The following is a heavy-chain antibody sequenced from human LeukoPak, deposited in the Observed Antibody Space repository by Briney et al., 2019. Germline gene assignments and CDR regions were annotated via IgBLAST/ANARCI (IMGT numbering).Heavy chain of an antibody. CDR2: ISSSSSYI. D-gene: IGHD1-26*01. V-gene: IGHV3-21*01. J-gene: IGHJ4*02. CDR1: GFTFSSYS. Sequence: PGGSLRLSCAASGFTFSSYSMNWVRQAPGKGLEWVSSISSSSSYIYYADSVKGRFTISRDNAKNSLYLQMNSLRAEDTAVYYCARVGPGPGYYFDYWGQGTQVTVSS. CDR3: ARVGPGPGYYFDY.